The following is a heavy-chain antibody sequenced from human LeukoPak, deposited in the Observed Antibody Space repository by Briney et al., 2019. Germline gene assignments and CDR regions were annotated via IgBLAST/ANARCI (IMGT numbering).Heavy chain of an antibody. V-gene: IGHV1-18*01. Sequence: GASVKVSCKASGYTFTSYGISWVRQAPGQGLEWMGWISAYNGNTNYAQKLQGRVTMSTDTSTSTAYMELRNLRSDDTAVYYCARKYYYDSSGYYSNWGQGTLVTVSS. D-gene: IGHD3-22*01. CDR3: ARKYYYDSSGYYSN. CDR1: GYTFTSYG. J-gene: IGHJ4*02. CDR2: ISAYNGNT.